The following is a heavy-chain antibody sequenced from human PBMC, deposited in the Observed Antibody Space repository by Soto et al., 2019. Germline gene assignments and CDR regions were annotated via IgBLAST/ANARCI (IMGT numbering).Heavy chain of an antibody. V-gene: IGHV4-34*01. CDR1: GGSFSGYY. CDR3: ARGPAAGIKKGWFDP. J-gene: IGHJ5*02. D-gene: IGHD6-13*01. CDR2: INHSGST. Sequence: SETLSLTCAVYGGSFSGYYWSWIRQPPGKGLEWIGEINHSGSTNYNPSLKSRVTISVDTSKNQFSLKLSSVTAADTAVYYCARGPAAGIKKGWFDPWGQGTLVTVS.